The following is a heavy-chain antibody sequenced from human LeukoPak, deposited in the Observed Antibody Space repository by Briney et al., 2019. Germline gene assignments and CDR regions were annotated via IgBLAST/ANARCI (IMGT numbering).Heavy chain of an antibody. D-gene: IGHD1-26*01. CDR1: GGSISNYY. V-gene: IGHV4-59*01. CDR3: ASTIKSGNYYWFDP. Sequence: SETLSLTCTVSGGSISNYYWSWIRQPPGEGLEWIGFISYTGSTNYNPSLKSRVTVSVDTSKNQFSLKVTSVTAADTAVYYCASTIKSGNYYWFDPWGQGTLVTVSS. J-gene: IGHJ5*02. CDR2: ISYTGST.